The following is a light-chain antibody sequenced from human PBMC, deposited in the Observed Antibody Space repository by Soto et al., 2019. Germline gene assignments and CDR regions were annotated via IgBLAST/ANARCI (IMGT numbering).Light chain of an antibody. CDR2: SAS. J-gene: IGKJ1*01. Sequence: IQMTQSPSSLSASVADRVIITCRASQGIGNSLAWYQQKAGRVPKLLMHSASTLLSGVPSRFSGSGSGTEFTLTISSLQPEDVATYYCQKYDSAPWTFGQGTKVEIK. V-gene: IGKV1-27*01. CDR3: QKYDSAPWT. CDR1: QGIGNS.